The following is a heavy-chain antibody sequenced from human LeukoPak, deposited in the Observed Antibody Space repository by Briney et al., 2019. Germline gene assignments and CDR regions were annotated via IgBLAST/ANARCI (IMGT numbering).Heavy chain of an antibody. J-gene: IGHJ4*02. Sequence: GGSLRLSCAASGFTLSSYAVSWVRQAPGKGRGWGSVIGGSRGSTYYADSVKGRLTISRDNSKNTLYLQMSSLRAEDTAVYYCAKKKRELRGFDYWGQGTLVTVSS. CDR1: GFTLSSYA. V-gene: IGHV3-23*01. D-gene: IGHD1-7*01. CDR2: IGGSRGST. CDR3: AKKKRELRGFDY.